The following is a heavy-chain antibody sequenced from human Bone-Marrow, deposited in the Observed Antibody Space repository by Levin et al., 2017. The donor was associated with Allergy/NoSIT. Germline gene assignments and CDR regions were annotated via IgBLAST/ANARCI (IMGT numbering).Heavy chain of an antibody. CDR2: IYYSGST. CDR3: ARARTDYDFWSGYYTAYGMDV. J-gene: IGHJ6*02. D-gene: IGHD3-3*01. V-gene: IGHV4-59*01. CDR1: GGSISSYF. Sequence: SETLSLTCSVSGGSISSYFWTWIRQPPGKGLEWIAYIYYSGSTNYNPSLKSRVTISVDTSKNQFSLKLSSVTAADTAVYYCARARTDYDFWSGYYTAYGMDVWGQGTTVTVSS.